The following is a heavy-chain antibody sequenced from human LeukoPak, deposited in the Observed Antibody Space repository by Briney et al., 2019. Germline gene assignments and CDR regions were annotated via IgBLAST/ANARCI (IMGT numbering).Heavy chain of an antibody. CDR2: IIPIFGTA. V-gene: IGHV1-69*13. J-gene: IGHJ5*02. CDR3: ARDTGDLEEYNWFDP. Sequence: SVKVSCKASGGTFSSYAISWVRQAPGQGLEWKGGIIPIFGTANYAQKFQGRVTITADESTSTAYMELSSLRSEDTAVYYCARDTGDLEEYNWFDPWGQGTLVTVSS. CDR1: GGTFSSYA. D-gene: IGHD1-14*01.